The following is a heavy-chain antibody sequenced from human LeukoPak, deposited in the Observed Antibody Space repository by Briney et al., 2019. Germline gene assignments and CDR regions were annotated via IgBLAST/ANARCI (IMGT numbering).Heavy chain of an antibody. Sequence: PGGSLRLSCAASGFTFSDYYMSWIRQAPGKGLEWVSYISSSGSTIYYADSVKGRFTISRDNAKNSLYLQMNSLRAEVTAVYYCARTYDSSGSDAFDIWGQGTMVTVSS. CDR3: ARTYDSSGSDAFDI. J-gene: IGHJ3*02. D-gene: IGHD3-22*01. V-gene: IGHV3-11*04. CDR1: GFTFSDYY. CDR2: ISSSGSTI.